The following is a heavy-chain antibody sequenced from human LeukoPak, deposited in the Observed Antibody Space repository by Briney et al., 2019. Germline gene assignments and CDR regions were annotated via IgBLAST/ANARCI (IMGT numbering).Heavy chain of an antibody. D-gene: IGHD4-23*01. CDR2: IYYTGST. CDR3: ARGWKPAPGTFNY. V-gene: IGHV4-59*01. J-gene: IGHJ4*02. Sequence: SETLSLTCTVSGGSISSYYWSWIRQPPGKGLEWIGYIYYTGSTDYNPSLKSRVAISVDTSKNQFSLKLSSVTAADTAVYYWARGWKPAPGTFNYWSRETWSPSPQ. CDR1: GGSISSYY.